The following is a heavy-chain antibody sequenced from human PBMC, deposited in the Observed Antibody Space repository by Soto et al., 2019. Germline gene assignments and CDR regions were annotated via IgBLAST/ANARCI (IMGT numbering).Heavy chain of an antibody. J-gene: IGHJ3*02. Sequence: LRLSCAASGFTVSSNYMSWVRQAPGKGLEWVSLIYSSGGTYHADSVKGRFTISRDSSKNTLYLQMNSLRADDTAMYYCARGNAFDIWGQGTMVTVSS. CDR1: GFTVSSNY. CDR2: IYSSGGT. V-gene: IGHV3-53*01. CDR3: ARGNAFDI.